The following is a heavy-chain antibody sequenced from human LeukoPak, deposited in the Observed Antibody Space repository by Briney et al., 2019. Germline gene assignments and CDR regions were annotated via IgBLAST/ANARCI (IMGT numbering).Heavy chain of an antibody. J-gene: IGHJ6*03. Sequence: PGGSLRLSCVASGLTFSIYAMSWVRQAPGKGLEWVSAISGSGATTYYADSVKGRFTISRDNSKNTLFLQMNSLRAEDTALYYCALSSGTYYYYYMDVWGKENTVTVSS. V-gene: IGHV3-23*01. CDR3: ALSSGTYYYYYMDV. CDR2: ISGSGATT. CDR1: GLTFSIYA. D-gene: IGHD6-19*01.